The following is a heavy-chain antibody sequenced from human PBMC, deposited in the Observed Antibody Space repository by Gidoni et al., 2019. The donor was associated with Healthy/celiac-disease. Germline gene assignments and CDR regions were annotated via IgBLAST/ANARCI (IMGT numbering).Heavy chain of an antibody. Sequence: QVQLVQSGAEVKKPGSSVKVSCKASGGTFSSYAISWVRQAPGQGLEWMGRIIPILGIANYAQKFQGRVTITADKSTSTAYMELSSLRSEDTAVYYCARDRRRLHLEYYGMDVWGQGTTVTVSS. J-gene: IGHJ6*02. V-gene: IGHV1-69*04. CDR2: IIPILGIA. CDR1: GGTFSSYA. D-gene: IGHD4-17*01. CDR3: ARDRRRLHLEYYGMDV.